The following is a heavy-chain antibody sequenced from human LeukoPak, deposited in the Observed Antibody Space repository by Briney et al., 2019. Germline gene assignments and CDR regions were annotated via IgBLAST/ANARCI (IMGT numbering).Heavy chain of an antibody. J-gene: IGHJ3*02. V-gene: IGHV3-48*03. CDR1: GFTFSSYE. CDR2: ISSSGSTI. CDR3: ARDEVVIRAFDI. D-gene: IGHD3-22*01. Sequence: PGGSLRLSCAASGFTFSSYEMNWVRQAPGKGLEWVSYISSSGSTIYYADSVKGRFTISRDNAKNSLYLQMNSLRAEDTAVYYCARDEVVIRAFDIWGQGTMVTVSS.